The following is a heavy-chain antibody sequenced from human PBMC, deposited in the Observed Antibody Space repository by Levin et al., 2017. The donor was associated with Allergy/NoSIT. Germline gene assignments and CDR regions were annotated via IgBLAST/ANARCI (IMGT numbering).Heavy chain of an antibody. J-gene: IGHJ4*02. D-gene: IGHD1-14*01. CDR1: GFSFTSYW. V-gene: IGHV3-7*01. CDR2: IKEDGSEK. Sequence: GGSLRLSCAASGFSFTSYWMSWVRQAPGRGLEWVANIKEDGSEKYLMDSVKGRFTVSRDNAQKSLFLQMNSLRAEDTAVYYCARADDRNYGYVDHWGQGTLVTVSS. CDR3: ARADDRNYGYVDH.